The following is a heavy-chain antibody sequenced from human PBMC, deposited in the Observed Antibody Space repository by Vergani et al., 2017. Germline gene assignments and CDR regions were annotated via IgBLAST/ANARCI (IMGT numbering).Heavy chain of an antibody. CDR1: GFTFSTYA. CDR3: AGPQGTSAYYYGRFDC. CDR2: ISSDGGST. D-gene: IGHD3-22*01. Sequence: EVQLLESGGGLVQPGGSLRLSCAASGFTFSTYAMTWVRQAPGKGLEWVSTISSDGGSTYYADSVKGRFTISRDNSKNTLSLQMNSLTAEDTAIYYCAGPQGTSAYYYGRFDCGGQGILVTVSS. J-gene: IGHJ4*02. V-gene: IGHV3-23*01.